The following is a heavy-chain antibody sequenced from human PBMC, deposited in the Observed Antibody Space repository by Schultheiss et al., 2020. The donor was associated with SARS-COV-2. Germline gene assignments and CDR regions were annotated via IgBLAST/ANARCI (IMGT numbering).Heavy chain of an antibody. D-gene: IGHD5-18*01. CDR1: GGSISSYY. V-gene: IGHV4-59*01. CDR3: ARVGYSYGVDYYYYGMDG. Sequence: SETLSLTCTVSGGSISSYYWSWIRQPPGKGLEWIGYIYYSGSTNYNPSLKSRVTISVDTSKNQFSLKLSSVTAADTAVYYCARVGYSYGVDYYYYGMDGWGQGTTVTGSS. J-gene: IGHJ6*02. CDR2: IYYSGST.